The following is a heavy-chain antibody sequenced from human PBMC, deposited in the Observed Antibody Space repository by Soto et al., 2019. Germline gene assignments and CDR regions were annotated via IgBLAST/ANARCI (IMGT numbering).Heavy chain of an antibody. V-gene: IGHV3-23*01. J-gene: IGHJ6*02. CDR3: AKDDYGDYYYYYGMDV. CDR2: ISGSGGST. Sequence: GGSLRLPCAASGCNFSSYAISWVRQAPGKGLEWVSAISGSGGSTYYADSVKGRFTISRDNSKNTLYLQMNSLRAEDTAVYYCAKDDYGDYYYYYGMDVWGQGTTVTVSS. CDR1: GCNFSSYA. D-gene: IGHD4-17*01.